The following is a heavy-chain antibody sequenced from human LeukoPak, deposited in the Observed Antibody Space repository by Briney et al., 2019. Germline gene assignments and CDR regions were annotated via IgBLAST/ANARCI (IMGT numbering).Heavy chain of an antibody. D-gene: IGHD7-27*01. CDR3: ARDGLPGDGMDV. J-gene: IGHJ6*02. CDR1: GGIFNSYT. V-gene: IGHV1-69*08. Sequence: ASVKVSCTASGGIFNSYTVSWVRQAPGKRFEWMGRLISILDKADYSQRFRGRVTISADKSTTTVYMEVHRLRSDDTAVYYCARDGLPGDGMDVWGQGTTVTVSS. CDR2: LISILDKA.